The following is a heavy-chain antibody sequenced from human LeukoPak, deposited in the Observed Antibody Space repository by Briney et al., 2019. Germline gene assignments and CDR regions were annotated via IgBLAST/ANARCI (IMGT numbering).Heavy chain of an antibody. CDR2: INPNSGGT. V-gene: IGHV1-2*02. D-gene: IGHD6-19*01. CDR3: ARDINEWLTSNWFDP. CDR1: EYTFTGYY. J-gene: IGHJ5*02. Sequence: GSVKVSCKASEYTFTGYYMHWVRQAPGQGLEWMGWINPNSGGTNYAQKFQGRVTMTRDTSISTAYTELSRLRSEDTAVYYCARDINEWLTSNWFDPWGQGTLVTVSS.